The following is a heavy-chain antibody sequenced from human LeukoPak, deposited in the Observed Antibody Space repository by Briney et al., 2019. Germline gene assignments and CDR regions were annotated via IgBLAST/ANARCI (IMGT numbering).Heavy chain of an antibody. CDR1: GLTFSTYC. J-gene: IGHJ4*02. CDR2: INPDGSIR. D-gene: IGHD1-26*01. Sequence: GGSLRLSCAASGLTFSTYCMHWVRQAPGKGLAWVARINPDGSIRTYANSVQGRVTISRATAQDTLFLQMNSLRAEDTAVYYCAREARVGGALQYWGQGTPVTVSS. V-gene: IGHV3-74*03. CDR3: AREARVGGALQY.